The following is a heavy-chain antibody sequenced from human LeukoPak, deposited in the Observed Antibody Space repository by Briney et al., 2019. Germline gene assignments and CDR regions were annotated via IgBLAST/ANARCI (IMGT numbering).Heavy chain of an antibody. Sequence: GTSVKVSCKASGFTFTSSAVQWVRPARGQRLEWIGWIVVGSGNTNYAQKFQERVTITRDMSTSTAYMELSSLRSEDTAVYYCAATWVGADFDYWGQGTLVTVSS. CDR2: IVVGSGNT. CDR1: GFTFTSSA. CDR3: AATWVGADFDY. V-gene: IGHV1-58*01. D-gene: IGHD1-26*01. J-gene: IGHJ4*02.